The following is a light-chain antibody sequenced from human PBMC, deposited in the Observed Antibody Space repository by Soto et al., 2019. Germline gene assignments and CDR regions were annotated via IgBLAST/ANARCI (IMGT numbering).Light chain of an antibody. J-gene: IGKJ4*01. Sequence: DIQMTQSPPSLSASVGDRVTITCRASQIISTYLNWYQQKPGKAPKLLIYTASSLQSGVPSRFSGSGSGTDFTLTISSLQPEDFATYLCQQSYSTPLTFGGGTKVDIK. V-gene: IGKV1-39*01. CDR3: QQSYSTPLT. CDR1: QIISTY. CDR2: TAS.